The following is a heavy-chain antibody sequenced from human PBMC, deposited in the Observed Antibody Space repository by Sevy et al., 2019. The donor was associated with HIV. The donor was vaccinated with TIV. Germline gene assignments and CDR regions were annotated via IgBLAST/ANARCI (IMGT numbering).Heavy chain of an antibody. CDR1: GFTFSSYW. CDR3: ARPYRTDPFYYSGSSGYYYPSYFDS. Sequence: GGSLRLSCAASGFTFSSYWMTWVRQAPGKGLEWVANINQVGSEKFYVDSVKGRFTISRDNAKNSLYLQMNGLGVEDTAVYYCARPYRTDPFYYSGSSGYYYPSYFDSWGQGTLVTVSS. D-gene: IGHD3-22*01. V-gene: IGHV3-7*01. CDR2: INQVGSEK. J-gene: IGHJ4*02.